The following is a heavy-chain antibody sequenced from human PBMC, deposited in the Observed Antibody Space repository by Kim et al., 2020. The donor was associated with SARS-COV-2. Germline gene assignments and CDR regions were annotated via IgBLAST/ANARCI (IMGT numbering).Heavy chain of an antibody. V-gene: IGHV4-4*02. CDR2: NGST. CDR3: ARDRAMDV. Sequence: NGSTNYNPSLKSRVTISVDKSKNQFSLKLSSVTAADTAVYYCARDRAMDVWGQGTTVTVSS. J-gene: IGHJ6*02.